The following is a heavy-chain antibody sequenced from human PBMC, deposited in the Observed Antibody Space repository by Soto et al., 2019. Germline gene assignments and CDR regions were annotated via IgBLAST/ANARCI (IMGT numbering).Heavy chain of an antibody. CDR1: GGPFNSYA. CDR3: ARERAGYNRGDFEF. V-gene: IGHV1-69*01. Sequence: SVKVSCKASGGPFNSYAIMWVRQAPGQGLEWMGGIIPDFGTGNSAQKFRGRVSIIADASTTTVYMRLSGLTLEDTAVYYCARERAGYNRGDFEFWGQGTQVTVSS. J-gene: IGHJ4*02. D-gene: IGHD5-12*01. CDR2: IIPDFGTG.